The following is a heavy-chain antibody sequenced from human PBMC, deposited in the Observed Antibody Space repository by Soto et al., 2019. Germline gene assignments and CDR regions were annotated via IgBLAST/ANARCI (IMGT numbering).Heavy chain of an antibody. D-gene: IGHD6-6*01. Sequence: SETLSLTCTVSGGSIDSGDYYWSWIRQPPGKGLEWIGYVYYSGTTNYNPFLKSRVTLSLDKSKNQFSLKLSSVTAADTAVYYCARGDVGLVFDYWGQGTLVTVSS. CDR1: GGSIDSGDYY. V-gene: IGHV4-61*08. CDR3: ARGDVGLVFDY. J-gene: IGHJ4*02. CDR2: VYYSGTT.